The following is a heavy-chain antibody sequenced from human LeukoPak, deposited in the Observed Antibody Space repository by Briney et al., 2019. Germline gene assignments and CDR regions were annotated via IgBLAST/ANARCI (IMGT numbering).Heavy chain of an antibody. CDR3: ARDQGVFYDYIWGSPYYFDY. Sequence: LLGGSLRLSCAASGFTFSSYWMSWVRQAPGKGLEWVANIKQDGSEKYYVDSVKGRFTISRDNAKNSLYLQMNSLRAEDTAVYYCARDQGVFYDYIWGSPYYFDYWGQGTLVTVSS. V-gene: IGHV3-7*01. J-gene: IGHJ4*02. CDR2: IKQDGSEK. CDR1: GFTFSSYW. D-gene: IGHD3-16*01.